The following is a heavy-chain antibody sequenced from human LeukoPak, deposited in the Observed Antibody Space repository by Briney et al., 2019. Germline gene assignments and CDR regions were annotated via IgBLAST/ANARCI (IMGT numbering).Heavy chain of an antibody. CDR3: AKASAGSYYYYYMDV. Sequence: PGGSLRLSCAASGFTFDDYAMHWVRQAPGKGLEWVSGISWNSGSIGYADSVKGRFTISRDNAKNSLYLQMNSLRAEDTALYYCAKASAGSYYYYYMDVWGKGTTVTISS. D-gene: IGHD6-13*01. CDR1: GFTFDDYA. CDR2: ISWNSGSI. V-gene: IGHV3-9*01. J-gene: IGHJ6*03.